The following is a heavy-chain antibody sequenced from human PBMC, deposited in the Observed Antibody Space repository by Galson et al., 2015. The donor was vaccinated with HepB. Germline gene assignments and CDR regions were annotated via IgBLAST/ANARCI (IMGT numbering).Heavy chain of an antibody. V-gene: IGHV3-73*01. CDR1: GFTFSGSA. Sequence: SLRLSCAASGFTFSGSAIHWVRQASGKGPEWVGRIKSKANNYEKSYVPSLKGRFTISRDDSKNMAYLHMKSLKTEDTAVYVCTRLGDFSGYTSRWGQGTLVTVSS. CDR2: IKSKANNYEK. D-gene: IGHD5-12*01. CDR3: TRLGDFSGYTSR. J-gene: IGHJ4*02.